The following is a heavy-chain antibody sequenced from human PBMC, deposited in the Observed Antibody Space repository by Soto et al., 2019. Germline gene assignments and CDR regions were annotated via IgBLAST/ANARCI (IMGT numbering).Heavy chain of an antibody. Sequence: SETLSLTCTVSGYSVSGPSYWGWIRQSPGKGPEWIASIYHGGTTFYNPSLKSRISISIDTSNNQFSLRLGSVTAADTAVYYCAKAHVRVVAGSTFDYWGHGILVTVSS. D-gene: IGHD6-19*01. CDR1: GYSVSGPSY. V-gene: IGHV4-38-2*02. CDR3: AKAHVRVVAGSTFDY. CDR2: IYHGGTT. J-gene: IGHJ4*01.